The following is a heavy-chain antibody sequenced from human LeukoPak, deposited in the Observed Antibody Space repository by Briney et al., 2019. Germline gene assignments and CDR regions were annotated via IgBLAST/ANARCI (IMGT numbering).Heavy chain of an antibody. CDR1: GGSVSSGSYY. CDR2: IYYSGST. Sequence: SETLSLTCTVSGGSVSSGSYYWSWIRQPPGKGLEWIGYIYYSGSTNYNPSLKSRVTISVDTSKNQFSLKLSSVTAADTAVYYCARAGDFWSGYINYYYYGMDVWGQGTTVTVSS. D-gene: IGHD3-3*01. V-gene: IGHV4-61*01. J-gene: IGHJ6*02. CDR3: ARAGDFWSGYINYYYYGMDV.